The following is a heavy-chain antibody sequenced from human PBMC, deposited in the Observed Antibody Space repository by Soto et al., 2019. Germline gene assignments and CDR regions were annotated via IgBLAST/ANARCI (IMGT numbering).Heavy chain of an antibody. J-gene: IGHJ3*02. Sequence: GESLKISCKGSGYSFTSYWIGWVRQMPGKGLEWMGIIYPGGSNTRYSPSFQGQVTISADKSISTACLQWSSLKASDTAMYYCARPYPSSSNWLDAFDIWGPGTIVTVSS. D-gene: IGHD6-13*01. CDR2: IYPGGSNT. CDR1: GYSFTSYW. CDR3: ARPYPSSSNWLDAFDI. V-gene: IGHV5-51*01.